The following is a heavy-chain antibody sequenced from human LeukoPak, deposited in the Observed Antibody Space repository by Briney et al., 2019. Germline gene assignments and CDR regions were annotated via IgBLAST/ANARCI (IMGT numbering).Heavy chain of an antibody. D-gene: IGHD3-10*01. CDR1: GGSISSNNYY. CDR2: IYYSWST. CDR3: ASINRGWFVVGEY. V-gene: IGHV4-39*01. Sequence: PWETLALTCTVSGGSISSNNYYWGWIRQPPEKGLEWIGSIYYSWSTYYNPSHESRVTISVDTSKNQFSLKLTSVTAADTALYYCASINRGWFVVGEYWGQGTLVTVSP. J-gene: IGHJ4*02.